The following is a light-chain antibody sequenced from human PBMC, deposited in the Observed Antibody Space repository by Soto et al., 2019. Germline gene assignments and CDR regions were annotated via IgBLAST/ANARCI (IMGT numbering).Light chain of an antibody. CDR2: DNN. CDR3: GTWDSSLTSCV. CDR1: DSNIGNNY. V-gene: IGLV1-51*01. J-gene: IGLJ3*02. Sequence: QSVLTQPPSVSAAPGQRVSISCSGSDSNIGNNYISWYRQVPGTAPNVVIYDNNKRPSWIPDRFSASKSGTSSTLAITGLRTGDEAFYYCGTWDSSLTSCVFGGGTKLTVL.